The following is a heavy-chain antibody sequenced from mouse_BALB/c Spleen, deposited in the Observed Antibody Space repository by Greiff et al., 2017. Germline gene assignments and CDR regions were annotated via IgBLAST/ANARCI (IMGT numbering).Heavy chain of an antibody. J-gene: IGHJ3*01. V-gene: IGHV1-14*01. Sequence: EVKLMESGPELVKPGASVKMSCKASGYAFTSYVMHWVKQKPGQGLEWIGYINPYNDGTKYNEKFKGKATLTSDKSSSTAYMELSSLTSEDSAVYYCAREGKYGNPFAYWGQGTLVTVSA. CDR1: GYAFTSYV. D-gene: IGHD2-10*02. CDR3: AREGKYGNPFAY. CDR2: INPYNDGT.